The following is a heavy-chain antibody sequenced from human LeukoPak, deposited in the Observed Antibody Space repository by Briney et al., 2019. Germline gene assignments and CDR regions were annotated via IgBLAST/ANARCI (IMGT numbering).Heavy chain of an antibody. Sequence: GGSLRLSCAASGFTFSTYWMSWVRQAPGKGLEWVANIKQDVSEKYYVDSVKGRFTISRDDPHNTLYLQMNSLRAEDTAVYFCARGGVDYYGSGTYYLMYYFDYWGQGALVTVSS. V-gene: IGHV3-7*03. J-gene: IGHJ4*02. CDR1: GFTFSTYW. D-gene: IGHD3-10*01. CDR3: ARGGVDYYGSGTYYLMYYFDY. CDR2: IKQDVSEK.